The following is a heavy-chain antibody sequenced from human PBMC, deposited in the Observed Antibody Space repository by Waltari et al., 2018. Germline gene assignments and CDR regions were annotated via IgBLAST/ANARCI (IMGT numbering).Heavy chain of an antibody. V-gene: IGHV3-23*01. Sequence: EVQLLESGGGLVQPGGSLRLSCAASGFTFSSYAMSWVRQAPGRGLGWVSAISGSGGSTYYADSVKGRFTISRDNSKNTLYLQMNSLRAEDTAVYYCAKDHDASGGYNFWDFKGGYYFDYWGQGTLVTVSS. CDR1: GFTFSSYA. CDR3: AKDHDASGGYNFWDFKGGYYFDY. D-gene: IGHD5-12*01. J-gene: IGHJ4*02. CDR2: ISGSGGST.